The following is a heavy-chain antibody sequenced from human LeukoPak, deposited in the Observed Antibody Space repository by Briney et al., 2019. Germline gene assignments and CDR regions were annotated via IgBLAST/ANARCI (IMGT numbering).Heavy chain of an antibody. CDR3: ASRYSSSWYEKGAFDP. CDR2: ISAYNGNT. J-gene: IGHJ5*02. CDR1: GYTFTSYG. Sequence: ASVKVSCKASGYTFTSYGISWVRQAPGQGLEWMGWISAYNGNTNYAQKLQGRVTMTTDTSTSTAYMELSSLRSEDTAVYYCASRYSSSWYEKGAFDPWGQGTLVTVSS. D-gene: IGHD6-13*01. V-gene: IGHV1-18*01.